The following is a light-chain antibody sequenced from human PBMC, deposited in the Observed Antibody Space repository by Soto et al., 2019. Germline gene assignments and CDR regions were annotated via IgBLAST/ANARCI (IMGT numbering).Light chain of an antibody. J-gene: IGKJ3*01. CDR1: QGISSY. V-gene: IGKV1D-43*01. CDR3: QQYYSTS. Sequence: AIRMTQSPFSLSASVGDRVTITCWASQGISSYLAWYQQKPAKAPKLFIYYASSLQSGVPSRFSGSGSGTDYTLTISGLQPEDFATYYCQQYYSTSFGPGTKVDIK. CDR2: YAS.